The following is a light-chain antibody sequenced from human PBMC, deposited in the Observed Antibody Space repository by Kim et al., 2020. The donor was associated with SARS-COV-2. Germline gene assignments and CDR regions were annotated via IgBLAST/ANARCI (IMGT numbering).Light chain of an antibody. V-gene: IGLV3-19*01. CDR2: GKS. Sequence: SSELTQDPAVSVALGQTVSITCQGDSLRNNYATWYQQKSGEAPLLVIYGKSNRPSGIPDRFSGSRSGVTASLTITGAQAEDEADYYCSSRDISGHHVFGTGTKVTVL. CDR3: SSRDISGHHV. J-gene: IGLJ1*01. CDR1: SLRNNY.